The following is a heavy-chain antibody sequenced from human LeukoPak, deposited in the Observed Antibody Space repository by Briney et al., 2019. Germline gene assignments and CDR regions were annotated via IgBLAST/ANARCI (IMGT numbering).Heavy chain of an antibody. D-gene: IGHD3-10*02. V-gene: IGHV3-48*03. CDR1: GFTFSSYE. CDR3: AELGITMIGGV. CDR2: IRSSDSTI. J-gene: IGHJ6*04. Sequence: GGSLRLSCAASGFTFSSYEMNWVRQAPGKGLEWVSYIRSSDSTIYYADSVKGRFTISGDNAKNSLYLQMNSLRAEDTAVYYCAELGITMIGGVWGKGTTVTISS.